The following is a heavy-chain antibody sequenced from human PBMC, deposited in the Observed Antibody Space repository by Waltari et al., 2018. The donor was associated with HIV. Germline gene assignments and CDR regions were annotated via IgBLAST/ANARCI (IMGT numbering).Heavy chain of an antibody. CDR2: IDWDDGK. D-gene: IGHD3-3*02. V-gene: IGHV2-70*15. J-gene: IGHJ6*02. Sequence: QVTLRVSGPVLVKPTQTLTLTCTFSGFSLNTRGMCINWIRQPPGKALEWLARIDWDDGKHYNSSLKTRLTVSKGTSKNQVVLTMINMDPLDTGTFYCARVKKGVTMFGVKRDYGMDVWGQGATVIVSS. CDR1: GFSLNTRGMC. CDR3: ARVKKGVTMFGVKRDYGMDV.